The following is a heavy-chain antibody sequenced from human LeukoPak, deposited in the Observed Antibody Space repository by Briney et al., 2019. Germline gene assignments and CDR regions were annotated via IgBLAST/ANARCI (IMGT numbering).Heavy chain of an antibody. CDR3: ARGGGEPWPLDL. CDR2: INHSGST. D-gene: IGHD6-19*01. J-gene: IGHJ2*01. Sequence: SETLSLTCAVYGGSFSGYYWSWIRQPPGKGLEWIGEINHSGSTNYNPSLKSRVTISVDTSKNQFSLKLSSVTAADTAVYYCARGGGEPWPLDLWGRGTLVTVSS. V-gene: IGHV4-34*01. CDR1: GGSFSGYY.